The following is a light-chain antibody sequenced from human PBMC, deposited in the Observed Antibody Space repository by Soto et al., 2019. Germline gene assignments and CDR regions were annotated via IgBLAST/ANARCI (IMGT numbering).Light chain of an antibody. J-gene: IGKJ1*01. CDR1: QSIRSW. CDR2: DAS. V-gene: IGKV1-5*01. Sequence: EIQMTQSPSTLSASVGDRVTITCRASQSIRSWLAWYQQKPGKAPKVLSYDASSLESGVPSRFSGSASGTDFILTISRLQPDDVATYYCQQNNSHWTFGQGTKVEIK. CDR3: QQNNSHWT.